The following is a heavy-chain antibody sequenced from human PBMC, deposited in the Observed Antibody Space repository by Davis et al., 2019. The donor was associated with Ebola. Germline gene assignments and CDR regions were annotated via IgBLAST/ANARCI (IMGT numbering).Heavy chain of an antibody. J-gene: IGHJ5*02. CDR1: GFTFSSYS. D-gene: IGHD3-10*01. Sequence: GGSLRLSCAASGFTFSSYSMNWVRQAPGKGLEWVSSISSSSSYIYYADSVKGRFTISRDNAKNSLYLQMNSLRAEDTVVYYCARAGGSGSLRDWFDPWGQGTLVTVSS. V-gene: IGHV3-21*01. CDR2: ISSSSSYI. CDR3: ARAGGSGSLRDWFDP.